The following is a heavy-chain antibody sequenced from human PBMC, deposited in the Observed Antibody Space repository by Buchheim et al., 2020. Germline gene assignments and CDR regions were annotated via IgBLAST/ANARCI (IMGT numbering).Heavy chain of an antibody. CDR1: GFTFSTSG. CDR2: ISYDGSNK. V-gene: IGHV3-30*18. Sequence: QVHLVEPGGGVVQSGRSLRLSCAASGFTFSTSGMHWVRQAPGKGLEWVAVISYDGSNKYYGDSVKGRFTISRDNSKNTLYLQMNSLRAEDTAVYYCAKDRTVYGLGEIDYWGQGTL. CDR3: AKDRTVYGLGEIDY. J-gene: IGHJ4*02. D-gene: IGHD3-10*01.